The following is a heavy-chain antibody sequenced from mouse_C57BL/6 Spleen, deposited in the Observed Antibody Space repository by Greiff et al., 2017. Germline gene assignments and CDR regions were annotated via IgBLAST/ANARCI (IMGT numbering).Heavy chain of an antibody. D-gene: IGHD1-1*01. CDR1: GYAFSSSW. V-gene: IGHV1-82*01. J-gene: IGHJ1*03. CDR2: IYPGDGDT. Sequence: QVQLKQSGPELVKPGASVKISCKASGYAFSSSWMNWVKQRPGKGLEWIGRIYPGDGDTNYNGKFKGKATLTADKSSSTAYMQLSSLTSEDSAVYFCAKHYYGSSFYWYFDVWGTGTTVTVSS. CDR3: AKHYYGSSFYWYFDV.